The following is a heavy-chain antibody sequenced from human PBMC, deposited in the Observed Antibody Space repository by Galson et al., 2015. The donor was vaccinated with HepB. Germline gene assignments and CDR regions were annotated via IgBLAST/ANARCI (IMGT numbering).Heavy chain of an antibody. CDR2: IGSNGDST. CDR1: GFTFSTYA. V-gene: IGHV3-23*01. Sequence: SLRLSCAASGFTFSTYAMNWVRQAPGKGLEWVSTIGSNGDSTYYADSVKGRFTISRDNSENTLYLQMNSLRVEDTAVYYCARRIVGARWFDPWGQGSLVTVSS. J-gene: IGHJ5*02. CDR3: ARRIVGARWFDP. D-gene: IGHD1-26*01.